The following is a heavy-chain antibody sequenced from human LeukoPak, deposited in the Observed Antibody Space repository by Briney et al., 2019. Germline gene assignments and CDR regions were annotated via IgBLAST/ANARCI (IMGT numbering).Heavy chain of an antibody. CDR1: GFTFSSYG. J-gene: IGHJ5*02. D-gene: IGHD2-2*01. V-gene: IGHV3-33*01. CDR3: ARDFAPAALTDNWFDP. Sequence: GGSLRLSCAAPGFTFSSYGMHWVRQAPGKGLEWVAVIWYDGSNKYYADSVKGRFTISRDNSKNTLYLQMNSLRAEDTAVYYCARDFAPAALTDNWFDPWGQGTLVTVSS. CDR2: IWYDGSNK.